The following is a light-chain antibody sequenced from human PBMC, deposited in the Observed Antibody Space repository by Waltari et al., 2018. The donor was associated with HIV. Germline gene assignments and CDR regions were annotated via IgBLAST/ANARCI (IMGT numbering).Light chain of an antibody. J-gene: IGKJ2*01. V-gene: IGKV3D-15*01. CDR3: QQYNNWPPHT. CDR1: QRVRSM. CDR2: GAS. Sequence: EIVLTQSPATLSVSPGERATLSCRASQRVRSMFAWYQHHPGPAPCLVISGASTRATGIPARFSGSESGTEFTLTIRSRQSEDFAVEYCQQYNNWPPHTFGQGNKLEIK.